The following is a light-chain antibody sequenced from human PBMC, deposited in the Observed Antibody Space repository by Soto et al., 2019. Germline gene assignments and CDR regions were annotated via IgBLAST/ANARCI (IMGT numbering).Light chain of an antibody. J-gene: IGKJ1*01. V-gene: IGKV3-20*01. CDR1: QSVSNNY. CDR2: GAS. Sequence: EIVLTQSPGTLSLSPRERATLSCRASQSVSNNYLAWYQQKPGQAPRLLIYGASNRATGIPDRFSGSGSGTDFTLTISRLEPEDFAVYYCQQYGSSGTCGQGTKVEIK. CDR3: QQYGSSGT.